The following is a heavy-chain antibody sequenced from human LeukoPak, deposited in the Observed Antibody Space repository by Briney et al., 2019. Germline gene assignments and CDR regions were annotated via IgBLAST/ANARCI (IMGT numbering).Heavy chain of an antibody. CDR1: GFTFSSYA. Sequence: PGWYLRLYCAATGFTFSSYAMSWVRQAPGKGLEWVSAISGSGGSTYYADSVKGRFTISRDNSKNPLYLQMNSLRAEDTAVYYCARPGVSYYDSSVYYDYWGQGTLVTVSS. D-gene: IGHD3-22*01. V-gene: IGHV3-23*01. J-gene: IGHJ4*02. CDR2: ISGSGGST. CDR3: ARPGVSYYDSSVYYDY.